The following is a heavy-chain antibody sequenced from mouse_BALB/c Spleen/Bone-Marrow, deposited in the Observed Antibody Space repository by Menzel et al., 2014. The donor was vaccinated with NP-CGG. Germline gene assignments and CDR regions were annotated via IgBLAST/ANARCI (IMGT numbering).Heavy chain of an antibody. J-gene: IGHJ2*01. V-gene: IGHV5-6-3*01. CDR3: ARDYYGSSDY. Sequence: EVKLMESGGGLVQPGGSLKLSCAASGFTFSSYGMSWVRQTPDKRLELDATINSNGGSTYYPDSVKGRFTISRDNAKNTLYLQMSSLKSEDTAMYYCARDYYGSSDYWGQGTTLTVSS. D-gene: IGHD1-1*01. CDR1: GFTFSSYG. CDR2: INSNGGST.